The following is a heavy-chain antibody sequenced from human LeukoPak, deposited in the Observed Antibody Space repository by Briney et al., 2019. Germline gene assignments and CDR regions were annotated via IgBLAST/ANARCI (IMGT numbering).Heavy chain of an antibody. CDR2: ISYDGSNK. J-gene: IGHJ4*02. CDR1: GFTFSSYA. Sequence: QPGGSLRLSCAASGFTFSSYAMHWVRQAPGKGLEWMAVISYDGSNKYYADSVKGRFTISRDNSKNTLYLQMNSLRAEDTAVYYCARAGYSSSWYWEYYFDYWGQGTLVTVSS. V-gene: IGHV3-30*04. D-gene: IGHD6-13*01. CDR3: ARAGYSSSWYWEYYFDY.